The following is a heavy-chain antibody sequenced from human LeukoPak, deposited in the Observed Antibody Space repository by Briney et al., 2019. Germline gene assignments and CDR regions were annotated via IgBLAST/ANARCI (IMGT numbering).Heavy chain of an antibody. CDR3: ARDSSIAAPYFDY. CDR1: GGSVSSGSYY. CDR2: IDYRGSA. V-gene: IGHV4-61*01. D-gene: IGHD6-6*01. Sequence: PSETLSLTCVVSGGSVSSGSYYWSWIRQPPGKELEWIGYIDYRGSAKYNPSLKRRVTISVDPPKNQFSLKLSSVTAAHTAVYFCARDSSIAAPYFDYWGQGTQVTVSS. J-gene: IGHJ4*02.